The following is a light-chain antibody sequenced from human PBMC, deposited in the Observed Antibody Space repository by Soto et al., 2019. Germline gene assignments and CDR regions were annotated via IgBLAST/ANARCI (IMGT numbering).Light chain of an antibody. V-gene: IGKV3-20*01. CDR3: QQYGSSIT. Sequence: ELVMTQSPATLSLSPGERATLSCRASQSVSSNLAWYQQKPGPAPRLLIYGASSRATGIQDRFSGSGSGTDFTLTISRLEPEDFAVYYCQQYGSSITFGQGTRLEIK. J-gene: IGKJ5*01. CDR1: QSVSSN. CDR2: GAS.